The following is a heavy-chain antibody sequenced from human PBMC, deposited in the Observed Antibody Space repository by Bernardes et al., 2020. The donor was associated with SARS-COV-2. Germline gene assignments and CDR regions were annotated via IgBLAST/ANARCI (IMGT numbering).Heavy chain of an antibody. D-gene: IGHD3-10*01. Sequence: ASVKVSCKASGYTFTSYGISWVRQAPGQGLEWMGWISAYNGNTNYAQKLQGRVTMTTDTSTSTAYMELRSLRSDDTAVYYCARDSDLPRGPSTSNCDYWGQGTLVTVSS. CDR2: ISAYNGNT. CDR3: ARDSDLPRGPSTSNCDY. J-gene: IGHJ4*02. V-gene: IGHV1-18*01. CDR1: GYTFTSYG.